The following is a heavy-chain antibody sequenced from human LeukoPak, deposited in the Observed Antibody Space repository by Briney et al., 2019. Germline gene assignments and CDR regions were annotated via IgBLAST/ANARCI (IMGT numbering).Heavy chain of an antibody. V-gene: IGHV3-23*01. Sequence: TGGSLSLSCVASGFRFDICAMSWVRQAPGKGPEWVSSIGGPTETFYADSVKGRFTVSRDNSQNTLYLQMNSLRAEDTAVYYCAKDATPRNSIWDYFGKWGQGALVTVST. J-gene: IGHJ4*02. D-gene: IGHD4-23*01. CDR2: IGGPTET. CDR1: GFRFDICA. CDR3: AKDATPRNSIWDYFGK.